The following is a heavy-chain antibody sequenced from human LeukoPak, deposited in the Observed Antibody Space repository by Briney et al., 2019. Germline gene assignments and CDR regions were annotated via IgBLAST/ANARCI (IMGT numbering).Heavy chain of an antibody. V-gene: IGHV1-69*13. CDR1: GGTFSSYA. Sequence: SVKVSCKASGGTFSSYAISWVRQAPGQGLEWMGGIIPIFGTANYAQKFQGRVTITADESTSTAYMELSSLRSEDTAVYYCARELAYCGGDCPTYDPWGQGTLVTVSS. J-gene: IGHJ5*02. D-gene: IGHD2-21*01. CDR2: IIPIFGTA. CDR3: ARELAYCGGDCPTYDP.